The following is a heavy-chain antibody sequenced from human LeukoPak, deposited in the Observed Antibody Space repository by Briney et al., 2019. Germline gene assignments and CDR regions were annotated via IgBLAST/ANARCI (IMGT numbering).Heavy chain of an antibody. J-gene: IGHJ3*02. CDR2: ISYDGSNK. CDR3: AKDADYGDYHDAFDI. CDR1: GFTFSSYG. Sequence: GGSLRLSCAASGFTFSSYGMHWVRQAPGKGLEWVAVISYDGSNKYYADSVKGRFTISRDNSKNTLYLQMNSLRAEDTVVYYCAKDADYGDYHDAFDIWGQGTMVTVSS. D-gene: IGHD4-17*01. V-gene: IGHV3-30*18.